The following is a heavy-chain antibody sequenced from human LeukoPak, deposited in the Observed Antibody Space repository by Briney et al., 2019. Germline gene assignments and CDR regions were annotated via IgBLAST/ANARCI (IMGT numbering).Heavy chain of an antibody. CDR3: ARASWFRDGYNSRRYYFDY. CDR1: GGTFSSYA. V-gene: IGHV1-69*13. J-gene: IGHJ4*02. Sequence: SVKVSCKASGGTFSSYAISWVRQAPGQGLEWMGGIIPIFGTANYAQKFQGRVTITADESTSTAYMELSSLRSEDTAVYYCARASWFRDGYNSRRYYFDYWGQGTLVTVSS. CDR2: IIPIFGTA. D-gene: IGHD5-24*01.